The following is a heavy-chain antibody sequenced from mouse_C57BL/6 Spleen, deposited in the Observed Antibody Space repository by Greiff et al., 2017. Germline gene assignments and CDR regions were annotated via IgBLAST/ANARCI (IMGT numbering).Heavy chain of an antibody. V-gene: IGHV1-80*01. CDR1: GYAFSSYW. CDR2: IYPGDGDT. J-gene: IGHJ4*01. Sequence: QVQLQQSGAELVKPGASVKISCKASGYAFSSYWMNWVKQRPGKGLEWIGQIYPGDGDTNYNGKFKGKATLTAAKSSSTDYMQLSSRTSEDSAVYFCARGGYDGDYYAMDYWGQGTSVTVSS. CDR3: ARGGYDGDYYAMDY. D-gene: IGHD2-2*01.